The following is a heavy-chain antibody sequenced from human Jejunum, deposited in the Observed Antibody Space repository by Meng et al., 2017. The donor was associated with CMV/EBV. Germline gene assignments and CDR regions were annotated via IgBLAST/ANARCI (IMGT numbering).Heavy chain of an antibody. Sequence: QVHLVEHGGGVVQPGRSLSLSCAVSGFTLGSYAMHWVRQAPGKGLEWVAPISYDGSNKYYTDSVKGRFTISRDNSNNTLYLQMNSLRAEDTAVYYCARGNIGGSSWFKVFDYSGQGTLGTVDS. J-gene: IGHJ4*02. V-gene: IGHV3-30-3*01. CDR3: ARGNIGGSSWFKVFDY. CDR2: ISYDGSNK. D-gene: IGHD6-13*01. CDR1: GFTLGSYA.